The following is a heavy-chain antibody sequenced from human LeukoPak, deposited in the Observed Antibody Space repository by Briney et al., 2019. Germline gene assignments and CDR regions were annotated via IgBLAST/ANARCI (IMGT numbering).Heavy chain of an antibody. CDR3: VRDGEGIAISVNYWFDP. V-gene: IGHV1-8*01. CDR2: MNPVTGNT. CDR1: GFTFTNYD. D-gene: IGHD3-10*01. J-gene: IGHJ5*02. Sequence: ASVKVSCKASGFTFTNYDINWVRQTTGQGLEWMGWMNPVTGNTGYARQFQGRITMTRDTSTSTAYMELRSLKSEDTAVYYCVRDGEGIAISVNYWFDPRGQGTLVTVPS.